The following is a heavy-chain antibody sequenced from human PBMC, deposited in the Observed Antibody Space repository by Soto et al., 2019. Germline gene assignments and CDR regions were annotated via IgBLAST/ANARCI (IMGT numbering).Heavy chain of an antibody. D-gene: IGHD2-2*01. V-gene: IGHV1-69*13. CDR2: IIPIFGTA. CDR3: ARGLPEDIVVVPASPASYNWFDP. J-gene: IGHJ5*02. CDR1: GGTFSNYA. Sequence: GASVKVSCKASGGTFSNYAISWVRQAPGQGLEWMGGIIPIFGTANYAQKFQGRVTITADESTSTAYMELSSLRSEDTAVYYCARGLPEDIVVVPASPASYNWFDPWGQGTLVTVSS.